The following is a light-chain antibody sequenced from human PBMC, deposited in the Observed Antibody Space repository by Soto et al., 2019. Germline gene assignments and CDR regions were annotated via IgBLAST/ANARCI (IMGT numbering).Light chain of an antibody. CDR3: QQYGTSLYT. V-gene: IGKV3-20*01. Sequence: EIVLTQSPGTLSLSPGERATLPCRASQSVSNSYLAWYQQKPGQAPRLLMYGASNRATGIPDRFSGSGSGTDVTLTISRLEPEDFAVYYCQQYGTSLYTFGQGTKLEIK. CDR1: QSVSNSY. J-gene: IGKJ2*01. CDR2: GAS.